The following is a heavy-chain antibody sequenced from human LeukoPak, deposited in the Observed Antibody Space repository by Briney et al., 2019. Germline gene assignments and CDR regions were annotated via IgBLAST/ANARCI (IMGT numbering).Heavy chain of an antibody. V-gene: IGHV3-30-3*01. CDR1: GFTFSSYT. D-gene: IGHD3-22*01. J-gene: IGHJ4*02. CDR3: ARGAFYDSSGRTAGFDY. CDR2: ISYDGSNK. Sequence: GGSLRLSCAASGFTFSSYTMHWVRQAPGKGLEWVAVISYDGSNKYYADSVKGRFTISRDNSQNTLYLQMNSLRVEDTAVYYCARGAFYDSSGRTAGFDYWGQGTLVTVSS.